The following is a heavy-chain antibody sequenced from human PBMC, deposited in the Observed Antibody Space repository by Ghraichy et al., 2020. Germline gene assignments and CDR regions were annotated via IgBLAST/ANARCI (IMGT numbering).Heavy chain of an antibody. Sequence: SETLSLTCNVSGGSISSSSYYWGWIRQPPGKGLEWIGSIYYSGSTYYNPSLKSRVTISVDTSKNQFSLKLSSVTAAYTAVYYCARYRLKIYVVVPAAIWDYWGQGTLVTVSS. V-gene: IGHV4-39*01. J-gene: IGHJ4*02. CDR2: IYYSGST. CDR3: ARYRLKIYVVVPAAIWDY. D-gene: IGHD2-2*02. CDR1: GGSISSSSYY.